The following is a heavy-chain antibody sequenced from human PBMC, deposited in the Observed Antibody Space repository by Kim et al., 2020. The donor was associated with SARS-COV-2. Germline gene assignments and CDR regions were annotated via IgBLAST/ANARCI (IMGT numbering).Heavy chain of an antibody. J-gene: IGHJ4*02. CDR3: AKDLRSYGDYAPDY. CDR2: IAYDGSNK. D-gene: IGHD4-17*01. CDR1: GFTFSSYG. Sequence: GGSLRLSCAASGFTFSSYGMHWVRQAPGKGLEWVAVIAYDGSNKYYADSVKGRFTISRDNSKNTLYLQMNSLRAEDTAVYYCAKDLRSYGDYAPDYWGQGTRVTVSS. V-gene: IGHV3-30*18.